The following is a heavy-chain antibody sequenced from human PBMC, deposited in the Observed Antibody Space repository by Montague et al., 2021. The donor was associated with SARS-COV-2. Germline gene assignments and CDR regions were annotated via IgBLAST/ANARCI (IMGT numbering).Heavy chain of an antibody. Sequence: SETLSLTCTVSGGSISSSSYYWGWIRQPPGKGLEWIGSIYYSGSTYYNPSLKSRVTISVDTSKNQFSLKLSSVTAAGTAVYYCARSTYCSGGSCERALLNYWGQGTLVTVSS. D-gene: IGHD2-15*01. V-gene: IGHV4-39*01. CDR2: IYYSGST. J-gene: IGHJ4*02. CDR3: ARSTYCSGGSCERALLNY. CDR1: GGSISSSSYY.